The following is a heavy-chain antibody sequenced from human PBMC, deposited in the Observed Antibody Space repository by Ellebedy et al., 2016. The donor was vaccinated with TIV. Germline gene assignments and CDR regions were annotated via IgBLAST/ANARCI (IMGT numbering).Heavy chain of an antibody. Sequence: PGGSLRLSCVASGFTFSFYGMSWVRQAPGKGLEWVANIRQDGNEKYYVDSVKGRFTISRDNANNSLYLQMNSLRAEDTAVYYCAREYGSGIYYISNFDYWGQGTLVTVSS. V-gene: IGHV3-7*03. D-gene: IGHD3-10*01. CDR2: IRQDGNEK. J-gene: IGHJ4*02. CDR1: GFTFSFYG. CDR3: AREYGSGIYYISNFDY.